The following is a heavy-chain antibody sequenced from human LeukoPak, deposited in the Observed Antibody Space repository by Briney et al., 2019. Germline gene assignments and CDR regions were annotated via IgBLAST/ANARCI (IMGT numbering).Heavy chain of an antibody. V-gene: IGHV3-30-3*01. D-gene: IGHD2-2*01. J-gene: IGHJ4*02. CDR1: GFTFSSYA. Sequence: GGSLRLXCAASGFTFSSYAMHWVRQAPGKGLEWVAVISYDGSNKYYADSVKGRFTISRDNSKNTLYLQMNSLRAEDTAVYYCAREEGWLCSSTSCYGGYGDYWGQGTLVTVSS. CDR2: ISYDGSNK. CDR3: AREEGWLCSSTSCYGGYGDY.